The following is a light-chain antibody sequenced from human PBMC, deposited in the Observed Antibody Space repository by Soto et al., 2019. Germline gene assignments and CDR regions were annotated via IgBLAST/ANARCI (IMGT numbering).Light chain of an antibody. V-gene: IGLV2-14*01. CDR2: DVS. CDR1: SSDVGGYNY. J-gene: IGLJ1*01. CDR3: SSYTSSSTLYV. Sequence: QSALTQPASVSGSPGRWTPISCPGTSSDVGGYNYVSWHQQHPGKAPKVMIYDVSNRPSGVSNRFSGSKSGNTASLTISGLQAEDEADYYCSSYTSSSTLYVFGTGTKLTVL.